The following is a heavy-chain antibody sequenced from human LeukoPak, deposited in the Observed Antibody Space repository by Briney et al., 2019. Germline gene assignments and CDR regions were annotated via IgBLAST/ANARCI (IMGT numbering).Heavy chain of an antibody. CDR3: ARDKAHSYGRFFDP. Sequence: SETLSLTCSVSGGSISTYYWNWIRQTPGKGLEWIGHISYGNTDYNPSLKSRVTISVDTSKNQFSLKLTSVTAADTAVYYCARDKAHSYGRFFDPWGQGALVTVSS. D-gene: IGHD5-18*01. CDR2: ISYGNT. CDR1: GGSISTYY. V-gene: IGHV4-59*01. J-gene: IGHJ5*02.